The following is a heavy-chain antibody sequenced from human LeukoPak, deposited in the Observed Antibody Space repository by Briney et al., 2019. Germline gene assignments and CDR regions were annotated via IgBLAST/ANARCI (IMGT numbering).Heavy chain of an antibody. Sequence: GGSLRLSCVASGFTFSSYAMSWVRQAPGKGLEWVSAISGSGGSTYYADSVKGRFTISRDNSKNTLYLHMNSLRAEDTAVYYCAKDPRPTVYGVDVWGQGTTVTVSS. CDR1: GFTFSSYA. D-gene: IGHD4-17*01. CDR2: ISGSGGST. J-gene: IGHJ6*02. V-gene: IGHV3-23*01. CDR3: AKDPRPTVYGVDV.